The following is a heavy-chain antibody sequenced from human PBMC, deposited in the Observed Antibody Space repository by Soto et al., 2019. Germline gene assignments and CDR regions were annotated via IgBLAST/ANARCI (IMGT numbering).Heavy chain of an antibody. V-gene: IGHV3-23*01. CDR3: AKEGGPYSSGWYSRGWFDP. CDR1: GFTFGSYA. D-gene: IGHD6-19*01. J-gene: IGHJ5*02. CDR2: ISGSGGTT. Sequence: GGSLRLSCAASGFTFGSYAMSWVRQPPGKGLEWVSGISGSGGTTYYADSVKGRFTISRDNSKNTLYLQMNSLRAEDTAVYYCAKEGGPYSSGWYSRGWFDPWGQGTLVTVPQ.